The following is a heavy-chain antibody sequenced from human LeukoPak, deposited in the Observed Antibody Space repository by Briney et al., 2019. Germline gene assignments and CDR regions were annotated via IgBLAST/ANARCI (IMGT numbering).Heavy chain of an antibody. D-gene: IGHD3-10*01. V-gene: IGHV1-24*01. J-gene: IGHJ6*02. Sequence: ASVKVSCKVSGYTLTELSMHWVRQAPGKGLEWMGGFDPEDGETIYAQKFQGRVTMTEDTSTDTAYMELSSLRSEDTAVYYCATGQRITMAYYYYGMDVWGQGTTVTVSS. CDR2: FDPEDGET. CDR1: GYTLTELS. CDR3: ATGQRITMAYYYYGMDV.